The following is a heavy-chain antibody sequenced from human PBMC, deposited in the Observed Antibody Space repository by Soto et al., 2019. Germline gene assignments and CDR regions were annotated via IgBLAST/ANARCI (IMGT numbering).Heavy chain of an antibody. CDR1: GGSISSGGYY. Sequence: QVQLQESGPGLVKPSQTLSLTCTVSGGSISSGGYYWSWIRQHPGKGLEWIGYIYYSGSTYYNPSLRSRVTMSVDMSKNQFSLKLSSVTAADTAVYYCASSLRIAAAEDYYFDYWGQGTLVTVSS. V-gene: IGHV4-31*03. CDR2: IYYSGST. D-gene: IGHD6-13*01. J-gene: IGHJ4*02. CDR3: ASSLRIAAAEDYYFDY.